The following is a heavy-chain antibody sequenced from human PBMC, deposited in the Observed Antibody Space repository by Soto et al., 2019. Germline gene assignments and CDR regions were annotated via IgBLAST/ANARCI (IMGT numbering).Heavy chain of an antibody. CDR2: ISSNGANT. D-gene: IGHD2-8*01. CDR1: GFTFDSPYSHG. J-gene: IGHJ4*01. Sequence: EVLLLESGGGLVQPGGSLGLSCAASGFTFDSPYSHGMSWVRQSPGKGPEWVSTISSNGANTHYAESVKGRFTISKDAYRNTVHLHMNSLRAEDTATYFCVSWVSAHFDYWGHGTPVTVSS. V-gene: IGHV3-23*01. CDR3: VSWVSAHFDY.